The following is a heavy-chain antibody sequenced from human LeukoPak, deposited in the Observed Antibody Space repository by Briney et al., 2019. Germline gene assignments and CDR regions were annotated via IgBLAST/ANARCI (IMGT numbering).Heavy chain of an antibody. J-gene: IGHJ4*02. CDR1: RFTFSSFW. Sequence: GGSLRLSCAAPRFTFSSFWMTWVRQAPGKGLEWVANIKSDGSEKFYVDSVKGRFTISRDNAKNSLYLQMNSLRVEDTAGYYCARGGRVGASDYWGQGTLVTVSS. CDR3: ARGGRVGASDY. CDR2: IKSDGSEK. D-gene: IGHD1-26*01. V-gene: IGHV3-7*01.